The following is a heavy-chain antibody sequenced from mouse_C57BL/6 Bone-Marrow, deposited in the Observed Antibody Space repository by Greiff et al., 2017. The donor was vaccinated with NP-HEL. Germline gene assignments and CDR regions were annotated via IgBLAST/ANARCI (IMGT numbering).Heavy chain of an antibody. V-gene: IGHV1-69*01. D-gene: IGHD1-1*01. CDR3: ARDSYYGSSYYYYAMDY. Sequence: QVQLQQPGAELVMPGASVKLSCKASGYTFTSYWMHWVKQRPGQGLEWIGEIDPSDSYTNYNQKVKGKTTLTVDKSSSTAYMQLSSLTSEDSAVYYCARDSYYGSSYYYYAMDYWGQGTSVTVSS. CDR2: IDPSDSYT. J-gene: IGHJ4*01. CDR1: GYTFTSYW.